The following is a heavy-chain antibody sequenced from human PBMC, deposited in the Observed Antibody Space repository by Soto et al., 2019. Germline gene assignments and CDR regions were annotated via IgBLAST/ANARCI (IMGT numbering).Heavy chain of an antibody. J-gene: IGHJ4*02. Sequence: QVQLVESGGGVVQPGSSLRLSCAASGFTFSDYVIHWFRQAPGKGLEWVAVIWFDGSNEYYADSVKGRFSISRDNSKNTVYRQMNSLSVEDTALYYCARYGYCADGVCNYYFDFWGQGTLVTVSS. CDR3: ARYGYCADGVCNYYFDF. CDR1: GFTFSDYV. D-gene: IGHD2-8*01. V-gene: IGHV3-33*01. CDR2: IWFDGSNE.